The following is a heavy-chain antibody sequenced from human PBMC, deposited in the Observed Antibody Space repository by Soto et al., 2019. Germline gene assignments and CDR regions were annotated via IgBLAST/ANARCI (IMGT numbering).Heavy chain of an antibody. Sequence: QVQLVQSGAEVKEPGDSVRVSCEASGYTFTAYYIHWVRQAPGQGLEWMGWINPKFGDTTYAQDFQGRVSMTRDMSMSTVYMDLSSLTSDDTAIYYCARNMAYYYGPGSGNGHGFWGQGTTVTVFS. CDR1: GYTFTAYY. CDR3: ARNMAYYYGPGSGNGHGF. D-gene: IGHD3-10*01. V-gene: IGHV1-2*02. CDR2: INPKFGDT. J-gene: IGHJ6*02.